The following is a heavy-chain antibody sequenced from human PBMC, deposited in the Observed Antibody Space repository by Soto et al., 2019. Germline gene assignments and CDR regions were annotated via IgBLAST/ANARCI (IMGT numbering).Heavy chain of an antibody. CDR1: GGTFRNLA. D-gene: IGHD2-15*01. J-gene: IGHJ3*01. Sequence: SVKVSCKASGGTFRNLAINWLRQSPGQGLEWMGGFIPIIGGGINAQKFQGRVTITSDESTSTAYMELSSLKSEDTAMYFCARRSVSHSNAFDFWGQGTMVTVSS. CDR2: FIPIIGGG. CDR3: ARRSVSHSNAFDF. V-gene: IGHV1-69*13.